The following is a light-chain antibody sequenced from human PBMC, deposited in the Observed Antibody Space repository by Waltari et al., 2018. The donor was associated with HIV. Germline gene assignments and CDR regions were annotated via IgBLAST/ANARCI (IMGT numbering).Light chain of an antibody. J-gene: IGLJ3*02. CDR2: RND. CDR3: GAWNGSPSGPV. V-gene: IGLV1-47*01. CDR1: SSSIGSGY. Sequence: QSVLTQPPSVSGAPGQRVTVSCSGSSSSIGSGYVCWYQQLPGAAPKLVIYRNDQRPSGVPDRFCGSKSGTAASLAISGLRSEDEAVYYCGAWNGSPSGPVFGGGTKLTVL.